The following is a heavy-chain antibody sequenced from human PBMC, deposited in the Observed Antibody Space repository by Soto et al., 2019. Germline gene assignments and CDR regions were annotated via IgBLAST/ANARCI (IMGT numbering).Heavy chain of an antibody. J-gene: IGHJ4*02. D-gene: IGHD3-10*01. CDR2: ISGDNAKT. CDR1: GYTFSDYG. Sequence: QVQLVQSGAEVKETGASVKVSCKASGYTFSDYGIRWLRQAPGQGLEWMGWISGDNAKTRYAQKFQGRVTMTTDTSTNTAYMELGALRSDDTDVFYCARGARPITESEDAYTPFDFWGQGTLVTVAS. CDR3: ARGARPITESEDAYTPFDF. V-gene: IGHV1-18*01.